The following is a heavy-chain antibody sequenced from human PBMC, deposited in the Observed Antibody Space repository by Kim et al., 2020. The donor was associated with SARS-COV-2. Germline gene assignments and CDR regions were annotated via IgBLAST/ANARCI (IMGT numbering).Heavy chain of an antibody. Sequence: GGSLRLSCASSGFSFSDFCFHWVRQAPGKGLEWVALIAYHGTKEWYADSVKGRFTVSRDNSKNTVYLQMTSLRPEDTAVYYCAKDPGMGICGQWPRFNVS. V-gene: IGHV3-30*18. CDR1: GFSFSDFC. J-gene: IGHJ6*02. CDR2: IAYHGTKE. CDR3: AKDPGMGI.